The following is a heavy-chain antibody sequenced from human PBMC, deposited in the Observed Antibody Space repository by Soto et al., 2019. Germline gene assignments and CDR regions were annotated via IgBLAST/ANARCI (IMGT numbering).Heavy chain of an antibody. Sequence: EVQLLESGGGLVQPGGSLRLSCAASGFTFSSYAMTWVRQAPGKGLEWVSALSGGGGSTHYADSVKGRFTISRDNSKNTLHLLMNSLRADDTAVYYCAKSAIGESYYYGMDVWGQGTTVTVSS. V-gene: IGHV3-23*01. J-gene: IGHJ6*02. CDR3: AKSAIGESYYYGMDV. CDR1: GFTFSSYA. CDR2: LSGGGGST.